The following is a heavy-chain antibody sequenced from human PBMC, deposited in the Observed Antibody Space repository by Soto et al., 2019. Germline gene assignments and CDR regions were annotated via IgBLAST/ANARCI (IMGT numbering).Heavy chain of an antibody. D-gene: IGHD3-10*01. CDR3: AREIPTLGYDAFDI. J-gene: IGHJ3*02. CDR1: GGTFSSYA. Sequence: GASVKVSCKASGGTFSSYAISWVRQAPGQGLEWMGGIIPIFGTANYAQKFQGRVTITADKSTSTAYMELSSLRSEDTAVYYCAREIPTLGYDAFDIWGQGTMVTV. CDR2: IIPIFGTA. V-gene: IGHV1-69*06.